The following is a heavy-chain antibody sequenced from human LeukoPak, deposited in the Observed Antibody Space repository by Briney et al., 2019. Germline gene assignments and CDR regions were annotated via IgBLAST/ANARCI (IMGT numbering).Heavy chain of an antibody. CDR1: GFTFSSYG. CDR2: ISYDGSNK. V-gene: IGHV3-30*18. J-gene: IGHJ4*02. Sequence: GGSLRLSWAASGFTFSSYGMHWVRQAPGKGLEWVAVISYDGSNKYYADSVKGRFTISRDNSKNTLYLQMNSLRAEDTAVYYCAKEGGYEPDYWGQGTLVTVSS. D-gene: IGHD5-12*01. CDR3: AKEGGYEPDY.